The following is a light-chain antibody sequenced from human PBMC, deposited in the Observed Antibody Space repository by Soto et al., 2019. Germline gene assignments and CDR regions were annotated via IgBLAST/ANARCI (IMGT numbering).Light chain of an antibody. Sequence: LTQPPSVSGSPGQSVTISCTGTSSDVGSYNRVSWYQQPPGTAPKLMIYEVSNRPSGVPDRFSGSKSGNTASLTISGLQAEDEADYYCSSYTSSSTPLYVFGTGTSHRP. CDR2: EVS. CDR1: SSDVGSYNR. J-gene: IGLJ1*01. V-gene: IGLV2-18*02. CDR3: SSYTSSSTPLYV.